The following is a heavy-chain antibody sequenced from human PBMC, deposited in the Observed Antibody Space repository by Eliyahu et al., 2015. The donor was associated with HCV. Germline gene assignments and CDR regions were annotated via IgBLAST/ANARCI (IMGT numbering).Heavy chain of an antibody. CDR3: PRGQGSSSDYGSY. J-gene: IGHJ4*02. CDR1: GYTFTSYG. Sequence: QVQLVQSGAEVKKPGASMKXSCKASGYTFTSYGISWVRQAPGQGLEWXGWISAYXGNTNYAQKXQGRVTMTTDTSTSTVYMELRSLRSDDTAVYYCPRGQGSSSDYGSYWGQGTLVTVSS. D-gene: IGHD6-6*01. CDR2: ISAYXGNT. V-gene: IGHV1-18*01.